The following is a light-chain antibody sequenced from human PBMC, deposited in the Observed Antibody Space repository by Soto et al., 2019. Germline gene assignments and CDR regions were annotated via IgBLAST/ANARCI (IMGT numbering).Light chain of an antibody. CDR2: DVT. Sequence: QSVLTQPRSVSGSPGQSVTISCTGTGSDVGGDNYVSWYRQHPGKAPKVMIYDVTKRPSGVPDRFSGSKSGNTASLTISGLQAEDEADYYCCLYAGSYTYVFGTGTKLTVL. CDR1: GSDVGGDNY. CDR3: CLYAGSYTYV. V-gene: IGLV2-11*01. J-gene: IGLJ1*01.